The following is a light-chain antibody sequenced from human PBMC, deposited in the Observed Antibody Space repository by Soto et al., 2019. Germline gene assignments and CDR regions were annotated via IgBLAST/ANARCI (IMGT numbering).Light chain of an antibody. Sequence: QSVLTQPASGSGSPGQSITISCTGTSSDVGGYNYVSWYQQHPGKAPKLMIYDVSNRPSGVSNRFSGSKSGNTASLTVSGLQAEDEADYYCSSHTSSSTLDVFGTGTKVTV. CDR3: SSHTSSSTLDV. CDR2: DVS. J-gene: IGLJ1*01. CDR1: SSDVGGYNY. V-gene: IGLV2-14*01.